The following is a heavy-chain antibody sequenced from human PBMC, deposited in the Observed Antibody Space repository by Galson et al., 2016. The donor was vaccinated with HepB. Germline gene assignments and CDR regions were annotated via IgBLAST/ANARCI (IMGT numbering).Heavy chain of an antibody. CDR1: GFTFSAYA. Sequence: SLRLSCAASGFTFSAYAMAWARQAPGKGLEWVSGISDSGANTYYADSVRGRFSISRDDSKSTLYLRMTNLRVEDTALYYCVADHGGLDCFDFWGQGTQVTVSS. V-gene: IGHV3-23*01. CDR3: VADHGGLDCFDF. D-gene: IGHD4-23*01. J-gene: IGHJ4*02. CDR2: ISDSGANT.